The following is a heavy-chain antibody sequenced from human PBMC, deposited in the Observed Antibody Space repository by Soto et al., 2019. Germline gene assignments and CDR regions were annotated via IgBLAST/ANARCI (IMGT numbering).Heavy chain of an antibody. J-gene: IGHJ6*02. D-gene: IGHD2-15*01. CDR2: IYWDDVK. CDR3: ARRRLVEGGFAVYYGLDV. CDR1: GFSLSTNGMG. V-gene: IGHV2-5*02. Sequence: QITLKESGPALVKPTQTLTLTCTFSGFSLSTNGMGVGWIRQPPGKALEWLAFIYWDDVKRYSPSLKTRLTITKDTSQNQVVLTVSNMDPGDTGTYYCARRRLVEGGFAVYYGLDVWGQGTTVTVSS.